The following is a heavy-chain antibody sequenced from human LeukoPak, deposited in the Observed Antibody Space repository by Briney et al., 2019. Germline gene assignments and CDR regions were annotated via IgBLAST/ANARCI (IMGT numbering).Heavy chain of an antibody. J-gene: IGHJ4*02. D-gene: IGHD2-8*01. CDR1: GGTFSSYA. CDR2: IIPIFGTA. V-gene: IGHV1-69*05. CDR3: VRDGCINGVCYNSI. Sequence: EASVKVSCKASGGTFSSYAISWVRQAPGQGLEWMGGIIPIFGTANYAQKVQGRVTMTTDTSTSTAYMELRSLRSDDTAVYYCVRDGCINGVCYNSIWGQGTLVTVSS.